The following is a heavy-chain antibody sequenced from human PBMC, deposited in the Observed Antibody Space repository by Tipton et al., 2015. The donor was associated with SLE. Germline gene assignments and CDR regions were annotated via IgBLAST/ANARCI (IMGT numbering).Heavy chain of an antibody. CDR1: DASISTYF. CDR2: IYYSGST. CDR3: ARLEDPFGIFGVPKGWFDP. Sequence: SLTCTVSDASISTYFWSWIRQPPGKGLEWIGYIYYSGSTNYNPSLKSRVTMSVDTSKNQFSLRLTSVTAADTAVYYCARLEDPFGIFGVPKGWFDPWGQGTLVTVSS. D-gene: IGHD3-3*01. J-gene: IGHJ5*02. V-gene: IGHV4-59*01.